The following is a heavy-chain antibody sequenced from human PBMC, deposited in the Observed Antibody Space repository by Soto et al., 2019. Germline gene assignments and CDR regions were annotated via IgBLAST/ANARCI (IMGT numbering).Heavy chain of an antibody. CDR2: ISYSGNT. J-gene: IGHJ4*02. Sequence: SETLSLTCTVSGGSTISGYWSWIRQPPGKGLEWIGYISYSGNTNYNPSLKSRVTMSVDTPKNQFSLRLSSVTTADTAVYYCAGLRGYAGSPIDYWGQGTLVTVSS. CDR1: GGSTISGY. CDR3: AGLRGYAGSPIDY. V-gene: IGHV4-59*01. D-gene: IGHD2-15*01.